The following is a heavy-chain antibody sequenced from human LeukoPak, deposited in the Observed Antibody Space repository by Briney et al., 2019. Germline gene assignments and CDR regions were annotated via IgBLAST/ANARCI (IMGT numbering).Heavy chain of an antibody. D-gene: IGHD3-3*01. CDR1: GYTFTSYD. Sequence: ASVKVSCKASGYTFTSYDINWVRQAPGQGLEWMGWMNPNSGNTGYAQKFQGRVTMTRNTSISTAYMELSSLRSEDTAVYYCARGHAIFGVVIYWFDPWGRGTLVTVSS. J-gene: IGHJ5*02. V-gene: IGHV1-8*01. CDR2: MNPNSGNT. CDR3: ARGHAIFGVVIYWFDP.